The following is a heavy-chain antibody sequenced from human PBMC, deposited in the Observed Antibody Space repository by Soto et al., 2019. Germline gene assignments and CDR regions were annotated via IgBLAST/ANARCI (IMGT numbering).Heavy chain of an antibody. J-gene: IGHJ4*02. CDR2: IFPRDSDT. Sequence: PXEXLKISCQPSGYXFTNYWLVWVRHMHGRGLEWMGLIFPRDSDTRYNSSFEGHVTISSYRSIATAYLQWTSLKASDTAIYFCARLGSLLQPIDYWGQGTPLTVS. V-gene: IGHV5-51*01. CDR3: ARLGSLLQPIDY. D-gene: IGHD4-4*01. CDR1: GYXFTNYW.